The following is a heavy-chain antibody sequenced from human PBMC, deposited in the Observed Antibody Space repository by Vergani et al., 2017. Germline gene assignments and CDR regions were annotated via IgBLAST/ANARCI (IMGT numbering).Heavy chain of an antibody. J-gene: IGHJ4*02. Sequence: EVQLVQSGAEVKKPGESLKISCKGSGYSFTSYWIGWVRQMPGKGLEWMGIIYPGDSDTRYSPSFQGQVTISGDKSISTAYLQWSSLKASDTAMYYCARFTGSQQLVQGFDHWGQGTLVTVSS. CDR3: ARFTGSQQLVQGFDH. D-gene: IGHD6-13*01. CDR2: IYPGDSDT. CDR1: GYSFTSYW. V-gene: IGHV5-51*01.